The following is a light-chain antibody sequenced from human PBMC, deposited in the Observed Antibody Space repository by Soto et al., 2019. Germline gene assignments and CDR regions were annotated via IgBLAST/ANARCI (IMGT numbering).Light chain of an antibody. CDR1: SSNIGAGYD. J-gene: IGLJ2*01. Sequence: QSVLTQPPSVSGAPGQRVTISCTGSSSNIGAGYDVHWYQQLPGTAPKLLIYGNSNRPSGVPDRYSGSKSGTSASLAITGLQAEDEADYYCQSYDRSLSVVVFGGGNQVTVL. CDR3: QSYDRSLSVVV. V-gene: IGLV1-40*01. CDR2: GNS.